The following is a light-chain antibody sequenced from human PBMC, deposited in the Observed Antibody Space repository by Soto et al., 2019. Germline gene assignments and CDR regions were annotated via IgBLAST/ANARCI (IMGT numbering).Light chain of an antibody. CDR1: QSVSSD. Sequence: EIVMTKSPATLSVSPGDRATLSCRASQSVSSDLAWYQQKPGQAPRLLIFGASTRATDIPARFSGSGSGTEFTLNISSLQSEDFAVYYCPQDRNWTPVLTVGGGTKVEIK. V-gene: IGKV3-15*01. J-gene: IGKJ4*01. CDR2: GAS. CDR3: PQDRNWTPVLT.